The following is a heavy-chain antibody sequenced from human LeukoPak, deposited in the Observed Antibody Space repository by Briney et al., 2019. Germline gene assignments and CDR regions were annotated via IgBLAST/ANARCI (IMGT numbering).Heavy chain of an antibody. V-gene: IGHV4-4*07. Sequence: SETLSLTCTVSGGSISSYYWSWIRQPAGKXLEWIGRIYTSGSTNYNPSLKSRVTMSVDTSKNQFSLKLSSVTAADTAVYYCARDWGDYGSGSYLSYWGQGTLVTVSS. J-gene: IGHJ4*02. CDR1: GGSISSYY. CDR2: IYTSGST. D-gene: IGHD3-10*01. CDR3: ARDWGDYGSGSYLSY.